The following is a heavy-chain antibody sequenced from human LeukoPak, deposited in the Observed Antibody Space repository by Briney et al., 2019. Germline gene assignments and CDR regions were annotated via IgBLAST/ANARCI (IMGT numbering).Heavy chain of an antibody. CDR1: GFTSSDHY. J-gene: IGHJ4*02. V-gene: IGHV3-11*01. CDR3: ARDLEVRGNSLDY. Sequence: PGGSLRLSCAASGFTSSDHYMSWIRQVPGKGLEWVSYISSSGSTIYYADSVKGRFTISRDNAKNSLYLQMNSLRAEDTAVYYCARDLEVRGNSLDYWGQGTLVTVSS. D-gene: IGHD3-10*01. CDR2: ISSSGSTI.